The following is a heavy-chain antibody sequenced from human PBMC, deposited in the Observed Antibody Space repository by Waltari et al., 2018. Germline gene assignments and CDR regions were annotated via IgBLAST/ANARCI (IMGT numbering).Heavy chain of an antibody. Sequence: QLQLQEWGPGLVKPSETLSLTCTVSGGSISSHYWSWIRQPPGKGLEWIGYIYYSGSTNYNPSLKSRVTISVDTSKNQFSLKLSSVTAADTAVYYCAKSGYDAFDIWGQGTMVTVSS. CDR1: GGSISSHY. V-gene: IGHV4-59*11. CDR3: AKSGYDAFDI. CDR2: IYYSGST. D-gene: IGHD6-25*01. J-gene: IGHJ3*02.